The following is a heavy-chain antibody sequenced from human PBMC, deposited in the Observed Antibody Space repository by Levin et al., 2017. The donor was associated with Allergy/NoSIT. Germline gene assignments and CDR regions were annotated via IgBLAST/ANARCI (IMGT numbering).Heavy chain of an antibody. CDR3: ARRGTRDYYYYMDV. J-gene: IGHJ6*03. D-gene: IGHD1-1*01. CDR1: GYSFTSYW. CDR2: IYPGDSDT. V-gene: IGHV5-51*01. Sequence: GGSLRLSCQGSGYSFTSYWIGWVRQMPGKGLEWMGIIYPGDSDTRYSASFQGQVTISADKSISTAYLQWSSLKASDTAIYYCARRGTRDYYYYMDVWGKGTTVTVSS.